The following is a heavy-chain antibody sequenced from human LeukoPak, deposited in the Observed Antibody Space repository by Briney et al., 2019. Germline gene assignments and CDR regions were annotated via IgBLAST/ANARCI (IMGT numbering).Heavy chain of an antibody. V-gene: IGHV1-8*02. CDR1: GYTFTGYY. J-gene: IGHJ5*02. D-gene: IGHD6-13*01. CDR2: MNPNSGNT. CDR3: ARGRQQLVPNVGHFDP. Sequence: GASVKVSCKASGYTFTGYYMHWVRQATGQGLEWMGWMNPNSGNTGYAQKFQGRVTMTRNTSISTAYMELSSLRSEDTAVYYCARGRQQLVPNVGHFDPWGQGTLVTVSS.